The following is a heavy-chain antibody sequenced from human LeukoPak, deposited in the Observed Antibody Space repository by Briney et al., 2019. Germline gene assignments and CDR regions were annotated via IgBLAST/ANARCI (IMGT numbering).Heavy chain of an antibody. CDR2: IRYDGSNK. J-gene: IGHJ4*02. CDR1: GFTFSSYG. CDR3: AKDNDCSSTSCYTPCSGGSCYPDFDY. D-gene: IGHD2-2*02. Sequence: GGSLRLSCAASGFTFSSYGMHWVRQAPGKGLEWVAFIRYDGSNKYYADSVKGRFTISRDNSKNTLCMQMNSLRAEDTAVYYCAKDNDCSSTSCYTPCSGGSCYPDFDYWGQGTLVTVSS. V-gene: IGHV3-30*02.